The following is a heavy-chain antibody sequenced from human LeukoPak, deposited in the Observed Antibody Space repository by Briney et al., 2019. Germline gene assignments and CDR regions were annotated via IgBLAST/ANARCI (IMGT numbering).Heavy chain of an antibody. J-gene: IGHJ4*02. CDR3: ASGGLTGYYRFDY. V-gene: IGHV4-59*01. Sequence: SETLSLTCTVSGGSISSYYWSWIRQPPGRGLEWIGYIYYSGSTNYNPSLKSRVTISVDTSKNQFSLKLSSVTAADTAVYYCASGGLTGYYRFDYWGQGTLVTVSS. CDR2: IYYSGST. CDR1: GGSISSYY. D-gene: IGHD3-9*01.